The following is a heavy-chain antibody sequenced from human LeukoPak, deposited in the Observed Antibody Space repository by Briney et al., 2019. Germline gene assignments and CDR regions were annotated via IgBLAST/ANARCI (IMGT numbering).Heavy chain of an antibody. D-gene: IGHD4-23*01. CDR2: IIPNSGDT. V-gene: IGHV1-2*02. Sequence: ASVKVSCKASGYPFTDYYMHWVRQAPGQGLEWMGWIIPNSGDTKYERKFQGRVTMTRDMSISTTYMELSGLRSDDTAVYYCARGYVGVTPAFDYWGQGALVTVSS. CDR1: GYPFTDYY. J-gene: IGHJ4*02. CDR3: ARGYVGVTPAFDY.